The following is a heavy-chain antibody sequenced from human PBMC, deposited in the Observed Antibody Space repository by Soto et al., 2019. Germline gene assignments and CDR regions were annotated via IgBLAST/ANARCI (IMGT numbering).Heavy chain of an antibody. CDR1: GGTFSSYA. CDR3: AREMGTAMVIGY. D-gene: IGHD5-18*01. Sequence: GASVKVSCKASGGTFSSYAISWVRQAPGQGLEWMGGIIPIFGTANYAQKFQGRVTITADESTSTAYMELSSLRSEDTAVYYCAREMGTAMVIGYWGQGTLVTVSS. CDR2: IIPIFGTA. V-gene: IGHV1-69*13. J-gene: IGHJ4*02.